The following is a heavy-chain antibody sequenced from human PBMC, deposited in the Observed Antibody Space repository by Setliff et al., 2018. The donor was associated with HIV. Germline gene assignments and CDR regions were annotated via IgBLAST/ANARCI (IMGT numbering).Heavy chain of an antibody. CDR1: GSTFTSYA. CDR3: TRGRGIIGALVY. D-gene: IGHD2-21*01. Sequence: WASVKVSCKASGSTFTSYAINWVRQAPGQGLEWMGGIIPIFSTSNYAQRFQGRVTITADESTSTAYMELYNLRSEDTAMYYCTRGRGIIGALVYWGQGTLVTVSS. J-gene: IGHJ4*02. V-gene: IGHV1-69*13. CDR2: IIPIFSTS.